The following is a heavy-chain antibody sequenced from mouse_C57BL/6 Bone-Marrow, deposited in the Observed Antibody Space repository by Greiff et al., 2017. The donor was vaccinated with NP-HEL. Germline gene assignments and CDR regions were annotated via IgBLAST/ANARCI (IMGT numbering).Heavy chain of an antibody. V-gene: IGHV5-9-1*02. CDR3: TRGPITTVVHYFDY. CDR2: ISSGGDYT. CDR1: GFTFSSYA. D-gene: IGHD1-1*01. Sequence: EVKLVESGEGLVKPGGSLKLSCAASGFTFSSYAMSWVRQTPEKRLEWVAYISSGGDYTYYADTVKGRFTISRENARNTLYLQMISLKSEDTAMYYCTRGPITTVVHYFDYWGQGTTLTVSS. J-gene: IGHJ2*01.